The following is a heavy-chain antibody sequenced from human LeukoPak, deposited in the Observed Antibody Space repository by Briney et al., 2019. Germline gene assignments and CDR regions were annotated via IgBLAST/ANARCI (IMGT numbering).Heavy chain of an antibody. J-gene: IGHJ4*02. CDR3: ARIDSSGYYFDY. V-gene: IGHV1-2*06. CDR1: GYTFTGDY. Sequence: ASVKVSCKXSGYTFTGDYMHWVRQAPGQGLEWMGRINPNSGGTNYAQKFQGGVTMTRDTSISTAYMELSRLRSDDTAVYYCARIDSSGYYFDYWGQGTLVTVSS. CDR2: INPNSGGT. D-gene: IGHD3-22*01.